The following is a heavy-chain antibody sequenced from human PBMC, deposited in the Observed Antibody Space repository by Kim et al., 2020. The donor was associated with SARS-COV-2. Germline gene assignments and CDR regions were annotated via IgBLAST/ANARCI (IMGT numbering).Heavy chain of an antibody. V-gene: IGHV4-59*01. Sequence: SETLSLTCSVSGGSISSNYWSWIRQPPGKGLEWMGYIHFSGSTNYNPSLKSRVTISVDTSKNQFSLKLSSVTAADTAVYYCARWGALGIYYYYAMDVWG. D-gene: IGHD3-16*01. CDR3: ARWGALGIYYYYAMDV. CDR1: GGSISSNY. J-gene: IGHJ6*02. CDR2: IHFSGST.